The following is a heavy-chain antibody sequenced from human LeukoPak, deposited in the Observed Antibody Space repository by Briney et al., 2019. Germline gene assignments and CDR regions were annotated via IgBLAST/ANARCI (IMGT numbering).Heavy chain of an antibody. V-gene: IGHV1-2*02. CDR2: INPNSGGT. D-gene: IGHD3-10*01. J-gene: IGHJ6*03. CDR3: ARDTEAVRQGSYYYYYYMDV. Sequence: ASVKVSCKASGYTFTSYYMHWVRQAPGQGLEWMGWINPNSGGTNYAQKFQGRVTMTRDTSISTAYMELSRLRSDDTAVYYCARDTEAVRQGSYYYYYYMDVWGKGTTVTVSS. CDR1: GYTFTSYY.